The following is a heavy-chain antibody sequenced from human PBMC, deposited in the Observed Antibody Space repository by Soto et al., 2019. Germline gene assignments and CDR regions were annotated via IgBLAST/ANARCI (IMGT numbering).Heavy chain of an antibody. J-gene: IGHJ6*02. CDR1: GYTFTSYG. V-gene: IGHV1-18*01. Sequence: QVQLVQSGAEVKKPGASVKVSCKASGYTFTSYGISWVRQAPGQGLEWMGWISAYNGNTNYAQKLQGRVTMTTDTSKSTAYMELRSLRSDDTAVYYCARVGIAASEAEGDYGMDVWGQGTTVTVSS. CDR2: ISAYNGNT. D-gene: IGHD6-13*01. CDR3: ARVGIAASEAEGDYGMDV.